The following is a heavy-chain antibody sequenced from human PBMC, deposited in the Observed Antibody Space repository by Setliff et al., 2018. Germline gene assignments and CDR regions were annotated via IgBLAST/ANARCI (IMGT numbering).Heavy chain of an antibody. D-gene: IGHD7-27*01. V-gene: IGHV4-61*02. J-gene: IGHJ4*02. Sequence: SETLSLTCTVSGGSISSGPYYWNWFRQPAGKGLEWIGRLYSSGSTNYNPSLRSRVTISVDTSKNQFSLKLSSVTAADTAVYYCASTDWGWGYYFDYWGQGTLVTVSS. CDR1: GGSISSGPYY. CDR3: ASTDWGWGYYFDY. CDR2: LYSSGST.